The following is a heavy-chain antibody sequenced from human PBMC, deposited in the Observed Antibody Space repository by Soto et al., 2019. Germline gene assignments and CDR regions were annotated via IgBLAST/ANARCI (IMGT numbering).Heavy chain of an antibody. D-gene: IGHD2-15*01. J-gene: IGHJ5*02. CDR3: AKGGYCSDASCLSWFDP. Sequence: QVQLVQSGAEVKKPGASVKVSCKAPGYTFTTYSMQWVRQAPGQGIEWIGWINPGNGDTKYSRKFQGRVTITRDTSASTTDMVLSSLRSEDTAVYYCAKGGYCSDASCLSWFDPWGQGILVTVSS. CDR2: INPGNGDT. CDR1: GYTFTTYS. V-gene: IGHV1-3*01.